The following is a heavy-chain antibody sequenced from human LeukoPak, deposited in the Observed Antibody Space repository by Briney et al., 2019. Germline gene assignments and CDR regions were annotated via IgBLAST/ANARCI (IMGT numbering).Heavy chain of an antibody. CDR1: GFTFSDYY. Sequence: GGSLRLSCAASGFTFSDYYMSWIRQAPGKGLEWVSYISSSGSTIYYADSVKGRFTISRDNAKNSLYLQMNSLRAEDTAVYYCARDGMTTVTSSYWLDPWGQGTLVTVSS. V-gene: IGHV3-11*01. CDR2: ISSSGSTI. J-gene: IGHJ5*02. CDR3: ARDGMTTVTSSYWLDP. D-gene: IGHD4-11*01.